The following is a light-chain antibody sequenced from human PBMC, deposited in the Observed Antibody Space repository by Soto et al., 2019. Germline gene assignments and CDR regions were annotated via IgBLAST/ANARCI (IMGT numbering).Light chain of an antibody. CDR1: QSVSNNY. CDR2: GAS. Sequence: IVFAQFSGTLSLSSGERAPLPCRASQSVSNNYLAWYQQKPGQAPRLLIYGASNRATGIPDRFSGSGSGTDFTLTISRLEPEDFAVYYCQQYGSSGTFGQGTKVDIK. CDR3: QQYGSSGT. J-gene: IGKJ1*01. V-gene: IGKV3-20*01.